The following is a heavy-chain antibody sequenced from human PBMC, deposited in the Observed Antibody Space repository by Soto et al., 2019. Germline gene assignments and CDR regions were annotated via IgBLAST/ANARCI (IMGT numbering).Heavy chain of an antibody. V-gene: IGHV3-13*01. Sequence: EVLLVESGGGFVQPGGSLRLSCAASGFTFKNNDIHWVRREPGKGLEWVSSIGSAGDTYYLGSVKGRFTISRENAKNSVYLQMNSLTAGDTAVYYCARDRSVAGTGELDYWGQGTAVTVSS. CDR3: ARDRSVAGTGELDY. J-gene: IGHJ4*02. CDR1: GFTFKNND. CDR2: IGSAGDT. D-gene: IGHD6-19*01.